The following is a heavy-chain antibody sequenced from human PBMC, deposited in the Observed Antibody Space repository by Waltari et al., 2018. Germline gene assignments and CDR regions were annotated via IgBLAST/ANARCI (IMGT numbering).Heavy chain of an antibody. V-gene: IGHV4-34*01. CDR1: GGSFSGYY. CDR3: ARLNSSSSLGY. D-gene: IGHD6-13*01. J-gene: IGHJ4*02. CDR2: INHSGST. Sequence: QVQLQQWGAGLLKPSETLSLTCAVYGGSFSGYYWSWIRQPPGKGLEWIGEINHSGSTNYNPSLKGRVTISVDTSKNQFSLKLSSVTAADTAVYYCARLNSSSSLGYWGQGTLVTVSS.